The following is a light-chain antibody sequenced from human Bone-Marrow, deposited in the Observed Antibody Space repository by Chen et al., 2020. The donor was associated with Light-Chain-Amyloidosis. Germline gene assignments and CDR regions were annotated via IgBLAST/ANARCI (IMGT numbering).Light chain of an antibody. Sequence: AIRMTQSPSSLPATVGDRLIITCRASEAISSYLAWYQQKPGKAPKLLIYGATNLEIGVPSRFSGSGSGTNFTFVISDVRSEDFATYFCQQYYRYPLTFAGGTEV. CDR2: GAT. V-gene: IGKV1-8*01. CDR1: EAISSY. CDR3: QQYYRYPLT. J-gene: IGKJ4*01.